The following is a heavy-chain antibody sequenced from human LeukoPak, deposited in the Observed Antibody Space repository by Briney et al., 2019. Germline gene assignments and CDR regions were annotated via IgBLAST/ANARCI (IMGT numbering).Heavy chain of an antibody. Sequence: GGSLRLACAASGFTFSRYAMSWVRQAPGKGLECVGRIKSKTDGGTTDYAAPVKGRFTISRDDSKNTLYLQMNSLKTEDTAVYYCTTEAITMIVVVSYWGQGTLVTVSS. CDR1: GFTFSRYA. J-gene: IGHJ4*02. CDR2: IKSKTDGGTT. D-gene: IGHD3-22*01. V-gene: IGHV3-15*01. CDR3: TTEAITMIVVVSY.